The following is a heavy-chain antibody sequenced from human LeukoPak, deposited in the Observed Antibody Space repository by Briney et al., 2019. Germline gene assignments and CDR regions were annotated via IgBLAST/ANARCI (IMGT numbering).Heavy chain of an antibody. Sequence: GGSLRLSCAASGFTFSSYWMSWVRQAPGKGLEWVANIKQDGSEKYYVDSVKGRFTISRDNAKNSLYLQMNSLRAEVTAVYYCARVLSGWWERDRFDYWGQGTLVTVSS. J-gene: IGHJ4*02. V-gene: IGHV3-7*01. CDR1: GFTFSSYW. D-gene: IGHD2-15*01. CDR2: IKQDGSEK. CDR3: ARVLSGWWERDRFDY.